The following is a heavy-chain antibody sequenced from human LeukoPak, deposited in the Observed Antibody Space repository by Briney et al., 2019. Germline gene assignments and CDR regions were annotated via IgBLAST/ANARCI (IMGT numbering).Heavy chain of an antibody. CDR2: INPNSGGT. V-gene: IGHV1-2*02. CDR3: ARDAQLVTPRYMDV. D-gene: IGHD6-6*01. CDR1: GYTFTGYY. J-gene: IGHJ6*03. Sequence: GASVKVSCKASGYTFTGYYMHWVRQAPGQGLEWMGWINPNSGGTNYAQKFQGRVTMTRDTSISTAYMELSRLRSDDTAVYYCARDAQLVTPRYMDVWGKGTTVTVSS.